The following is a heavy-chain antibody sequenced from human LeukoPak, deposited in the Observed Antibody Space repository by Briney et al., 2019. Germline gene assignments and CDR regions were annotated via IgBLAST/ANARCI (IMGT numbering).Heavy chain of an antibody. CDR2: IFSDGNT. CDR3: ARGHYDLNL. Sequence: PSETLSLICTVSGDSINKYHWTWIRQPPGKGLEWIGFIFSDGNTNYNPSLKSRLTISLDTSKNQFSLKLTSVTAADTAVYFCARGHYDLNLWGQGTMVTVSS. J-gene: IGHJ5*02. V-gene: IGHV4-59*08. CDR1: GDSINKYH. D-gene: IGHD3/OR15-3a*01.